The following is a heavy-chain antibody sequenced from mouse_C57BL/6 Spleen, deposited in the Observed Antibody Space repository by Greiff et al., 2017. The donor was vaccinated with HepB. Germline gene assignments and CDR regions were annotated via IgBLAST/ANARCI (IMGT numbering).Heavy chain of an antibody. D-gene: IGHD1-1*01. J-gene: IGHJ3*01. V-gene: IGHV1-5*01. CDR1: GYTFTSYW. Sequence: VQLQQSGTVLARPGASVKMSCKTSGYTFTSYWMHWVKQRPGQGLEWIGAIYPGNSDTSYNQKFKGKAKLTAVTSASTAYMELSSLTNEDSAVYYCTRGYYYGSSYGAWFAYWGLGTLVTVSA. CDR3: TRGYYYGSSYGAWFAY. CDR2: IYPGNSDT.